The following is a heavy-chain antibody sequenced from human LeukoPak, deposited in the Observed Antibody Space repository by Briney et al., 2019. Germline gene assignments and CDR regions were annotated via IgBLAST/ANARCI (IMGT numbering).Heavy chain of an antibody. CDR1: GYSISSGYY. CDR3: ARGEKSNWFDP. J-gene: IGHJ5*02. Sequence: SETLSLTCTVSGYSISSGYYWGWIRPPPGKGLEWIGSIYHSGSTYYNPSLKSRVTISVDTSKNQFSLKLSSVTAADTAVYYCARGEKSNWFDPWGQGTLVTVSS. D-gene: IGHD1-26*01. V-gene: IGHV4-38-2*02. CDR2: IYHSGST.